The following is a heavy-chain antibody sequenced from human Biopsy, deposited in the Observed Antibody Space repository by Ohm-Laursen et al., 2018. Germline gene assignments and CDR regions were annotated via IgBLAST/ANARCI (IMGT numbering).Heavy chain of an antibody. Sequence: GTLSLTCSVSGDSIASYYWTWIRQSPGQGLEWIAYIYYSGRPNYNPSLKGRIVISVDRSRNQFFLKLISATAADTAIYYCARVDRYSFDHYIMDAWGRGTTVTVS. D-gene: IGHD5-12*01. V-gene: IGHV4-59*01. J-gene: IGHJ6*02. CDR2: IYYSGRP. CDR1: GDSIASYY. CDR3: ARVDRYSFDHYIMDA.